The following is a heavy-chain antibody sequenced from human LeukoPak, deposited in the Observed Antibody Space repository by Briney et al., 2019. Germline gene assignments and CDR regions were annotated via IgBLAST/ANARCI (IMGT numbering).Heavy chain of an antibody. CDR2: ITSSGSSI. CDR3: AKGPPASIAVAGTKLDY. CDR1: GFSFRSHG. Sequence: GGSLRLSCAASGFSFRSHGMNWVRQAPGKGLEWVSYITSSGSSIYYADPVKGRFTISRDNSKNTLNLQMNSLRAEDTALYYCAKGPPASIAVAGTKLDYWGQGTLVTVSS. V-gene: IGHV3-48*01. J-gene: IGHJ4*02. D-gene: IGHD6-19*01.